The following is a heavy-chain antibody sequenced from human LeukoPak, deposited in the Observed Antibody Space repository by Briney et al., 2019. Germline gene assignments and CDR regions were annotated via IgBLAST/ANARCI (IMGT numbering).Heavy chain of an antibody. Sequence: SETLSLTCAVYGGSFSGYYWSWIRQPPGKGLEWIGEINHSGSTNYNPSLKSRVTISVDTSKNQFSLKLSSVTAADTAVYYCARVTYSSSWYFPRMLLRWFDPWGQGTLVTVSS. J-gene: IGHJ5*02. D-gene: IGHD6-13*01. V-gene: IGHV4-34*01. CDR1: GGSFSGYY. CDR2: INHSGST. CDR3: ARVTYSSSWYFPRMLLRWFDP.